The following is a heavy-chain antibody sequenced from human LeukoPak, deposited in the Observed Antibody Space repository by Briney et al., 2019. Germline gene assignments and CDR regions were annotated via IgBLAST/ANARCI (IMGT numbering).Heavy chain of an antibody. V-gene: IGHV4-4*02. CDR1: GDSINSLDL. CDR2: MYLSGTT. CDR3: ARTKDYGDYAEDY. Sequence: PSETLSLTCTVSGDSINSLDLWSWARQPPGKGLEWIGEMYLSGTTHSNPSVKSRVTISVDTSKNQFSLKLSSVTAADTAVYYCARTKDYGDYAEDYWGQGTLVTVSS. J-gene: IGHJ4*02. D-gene: IGHD4-17*01.